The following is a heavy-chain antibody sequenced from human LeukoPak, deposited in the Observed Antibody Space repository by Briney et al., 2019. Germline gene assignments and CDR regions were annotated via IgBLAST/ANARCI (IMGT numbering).Heavy chain of an antibody. CDR3: AAVTRDCSRASCYNY. CDR2: MNPNSGHA. CDR1: GYTFTSYD. Sequence: ASVKVSCKASGYTFTSYDINWVRQATGQGLEWMGGMNPNSGHAGYAQKFQGRITMTRNTPISTAYMELSSLGSEDTAVYYCAAVTRDCSRASCYNYWGQGTLVTVSS. V-gene: IGHV1-8*01. J-gene: IGHJ4*02. D-gene: IGHD2-2*02.